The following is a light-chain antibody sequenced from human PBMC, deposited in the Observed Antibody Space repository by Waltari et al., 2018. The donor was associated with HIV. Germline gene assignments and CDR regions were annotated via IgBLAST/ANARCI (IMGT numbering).Light chain of an antibody. V-gene: IGLV1-40*01. Sequence: QSVLTQPPSVSGAPGQRVTISCTGSSPNIGAGYDVHWYQQLPGTAPKLLSYGNNNRPSGVPDRFSGSKSDTSASLAITGLQAEDEADYYCQSFDRSLSAWVFGGGTKLTVL. J-gene: IGLJ2*01. CDR1: SPNIGAGYD. CDR3: QSFDRSLSAWV. CDR2: GNN.